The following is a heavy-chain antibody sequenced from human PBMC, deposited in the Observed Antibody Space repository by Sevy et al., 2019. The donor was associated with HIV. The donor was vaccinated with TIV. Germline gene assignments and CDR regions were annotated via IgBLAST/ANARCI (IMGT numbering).Heavy chain of an antibody. D-gene: IGHD3-3*01. CDR3: AKRGGQYDLGMDV. V-gene: IGHV3-48*03. Sequence: GGSLRLSCAASGFTLSSYEMNWVRQAPGKGLKLVSYVSSSADTIYYADSVRGRFTISRDNAKKSLYLQMNSLRAEDTAVYYCAKRGGQYDLGMDVWGQGTTVTVSS. J-gene: IGHJ6*02. CDR1: GFTLSSYE. CDR2: VSSSADTI.